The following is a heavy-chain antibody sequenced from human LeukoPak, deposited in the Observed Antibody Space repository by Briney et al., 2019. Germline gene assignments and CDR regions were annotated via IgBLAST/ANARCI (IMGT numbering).Heavy chain of an antibody. J-gene: IGHJ4*02. V-gene: IGHV4-61*05. CDR1: GGSISSSSYY. D-gene: IGHD5-18*01. Sequence: SETLSLTCTVSGGSISSSSYYWSWIRQPPGKGLEWIGYIYYSGSTNYNPSLKSRVTISVDTSKNQFSLKLSSVTAADTAVYYCARQLGYSYPIDYWGQGTLVTVSS. CDR2: IYYSGST. CDR3: ARQLGYSYPIDY.